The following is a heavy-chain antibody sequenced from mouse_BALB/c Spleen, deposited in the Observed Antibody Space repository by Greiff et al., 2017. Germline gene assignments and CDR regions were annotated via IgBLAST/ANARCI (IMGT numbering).Heavy chain of an antibody. CDR1: GYSITSGYY. CDR3: AREDGGGAMDY. V-gene: IGHV3-6*02. CDR2: ISYDGSN. D-gene: IGHD1-1*02. Sequence: DVQLQESGPGLVKPSQSLSLTCSVTGYSITSGYYWNWIRQFPGNKLEWMGYISYDGSNNYNPSLKNRISITRDTSKNQFFLKLNSVTTEDTATYYCAREDGGGAMDYWGQGTSVTVSS. J-gene: IGHJ4*01.